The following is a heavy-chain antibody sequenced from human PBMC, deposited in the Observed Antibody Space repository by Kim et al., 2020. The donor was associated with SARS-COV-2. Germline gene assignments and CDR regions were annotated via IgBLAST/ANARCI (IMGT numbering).Heavy chain of an antibody. CDR3: ARSIGAVAATGEFDY. V-gene: IGHV1-2*06. J-gene: IGHJ4*02. CDR2: IIPISGGT. Sequence: ASVKVSCKTSGYTFTDYYMHWVRQAPGQGLQWMGRIIPISGGTNYAQKFQGRVTITMDTSINTVYMDLSSLTSDDTAVYYCARSIGAVAATGEFDYWGQG. CDR1: GYTFTDYY. D-gene: IGHD6-19*01.